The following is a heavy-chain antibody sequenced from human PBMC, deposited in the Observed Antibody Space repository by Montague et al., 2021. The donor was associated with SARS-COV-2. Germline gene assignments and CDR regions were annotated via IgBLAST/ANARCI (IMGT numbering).Heavy chain of an antibody. J-gene: IGHJ5*02. CDR1: GGSISSYY. D-gene: IGHD2-15*01. CDR3: ARASLGYCSGGRCYVGFDP. V-gene: IGHV4-59*01. CDR2: IYYSGST. Sequence: SETLSLTCTVSGGSISSYYWSWIRQPPGKGLEWIGYIYYSGSTNYNPSLKSRVTISVDTSKNQFSLKLSSVTAADTAVCYCARASLGYCSGGRCYVGFDPWGQGTLVTVSS.